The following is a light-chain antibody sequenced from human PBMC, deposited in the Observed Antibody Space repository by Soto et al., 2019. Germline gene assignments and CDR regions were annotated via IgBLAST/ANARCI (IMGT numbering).Light chain of an antibody. CDR1: TSDVGDYNY. J-gene: IGLJ2*01. V-gene: IGLV2-14*01. Sequence: QSALTQPASVSGSPGQSITISCTATTSDVGDYNYVSWYQQYPGKAPKPIIYHVSNRPSGVSNRFSGSKSGDTASLTISGLQAYDEADYYCSSYTRGGSVIFGGGTKVTVL. CDR3: SSYTRGGSVI. CDR2: HVS.